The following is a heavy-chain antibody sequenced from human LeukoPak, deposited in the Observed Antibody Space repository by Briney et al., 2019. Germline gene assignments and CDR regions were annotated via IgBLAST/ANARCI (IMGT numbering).Heavy chain of an antibody. CDR2: ISAYNGNT. CDR3: ARDLLSFIAVPGTFDY. Sequence: ASVKVSCKASGYTFTTYGITGVRQAPGQGLGWMGWISAYNGNTNYAQKLQGRVTMTTDTSTSTAYMELRSLRSADTAVYYCARDLLSFIAVPGTFDYWGQGTLVSVSS. J-gene: IGHJ4*02. V-gene: IGHV1-18*01. D-gene: IGHD6-19*01. CDR1: GYTFTTYG.